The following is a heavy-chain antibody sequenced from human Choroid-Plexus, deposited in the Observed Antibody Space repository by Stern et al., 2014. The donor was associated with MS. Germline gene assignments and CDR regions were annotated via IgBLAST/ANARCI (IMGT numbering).Heavy chain of an antibody. CDR3: AKDRQYLTYFFDH. V-gene: IGHV3-30*18. CDR1: GFTFGSCA. J-gene: IGHJ5*02. CDR2: VSYDGSNK. Sequence: VHLVESGGGVVQPGRPLRLSCVASGFTFGSCAMHCVRQAPGKGLEWVAGVSYDGSNKYYADSVKGRFTISRDNSQNTLYMQMSSLRPEDTAVYYCAKDRQYLTYFFDHWGQGSLVTVSS. D-gene: IGHD2/OR15-2a*01.